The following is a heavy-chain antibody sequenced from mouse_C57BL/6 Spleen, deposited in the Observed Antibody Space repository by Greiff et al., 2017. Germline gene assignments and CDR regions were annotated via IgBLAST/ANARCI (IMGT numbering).Heavy chain of an antibody. Sequence: QVQLKQPGAELVMPGASVKLSCKASGYTFTSYWMHWVKQRPGQGLEWIGEIDPSDSYTNYNQKFKGKSTLTVDKSSSTAYMQLSSLTSEDSAVYYCARNGNSYYAMDYWGQGTSVTVSS. V-gene: IGHV1-69*01. CDR1: GYTFTSYW. CDR3: ARNGNSYYAMDY. J-gene: IGHJ4*01. D-gene: IGHD2-1*01. CDR2: IDPSDSYT.